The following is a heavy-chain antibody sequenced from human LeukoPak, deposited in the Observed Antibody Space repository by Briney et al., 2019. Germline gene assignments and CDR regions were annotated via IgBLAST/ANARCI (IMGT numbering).Heavy chain of an antibody. V-gene: IGHV3-21*06. J-gene: IGHJ6*02. CDR2: ISSGSSYI. Sequence: GGSLRLSCAASGFTFSSYWMNWVRQAPGKGLEWVSSISSGSSYIYYADSVKGRFTISRDNAKNSVYLQMNSLRVEDTAVYYCARYYASYGMDVWGQGTTVTVSS. CDR3: ARYYASYGMDV. CDR1: GFTFSSYW.